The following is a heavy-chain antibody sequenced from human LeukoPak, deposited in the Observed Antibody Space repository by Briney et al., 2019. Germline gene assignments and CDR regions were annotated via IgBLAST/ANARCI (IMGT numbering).Heavy chain of an antibody. CDR3: ARLFANENYYYYRLDV. D-gene: IGHD1-1*01. Sequence: SETLSLTCAVYGGSFSGYYWSWIRQPPGKGLEWIGYIYYSGSTNYNPSLKSRVIISVDTSKNQFSLKLSSVTAADTAVYYCARLFANENYYYYRLDVWGQGTTVTVSS. J-gene: IGHJ6*02. CDR2: IYYSGST. CDR1: GGSFSGYY. V-gene: IGHV4-59*08.